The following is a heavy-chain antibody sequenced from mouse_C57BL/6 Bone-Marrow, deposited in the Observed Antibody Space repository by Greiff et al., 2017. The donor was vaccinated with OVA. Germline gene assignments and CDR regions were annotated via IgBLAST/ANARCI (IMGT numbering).Heavy chain of an antibody. Sequence: VKLQQPGAELVKPGASVKLSCKASGYTFTSYWMQWVKQRPGQGLEWIGEIDPSDSYTNYNQKFKGKATLTVDTSSSTAYMQLSSLTSEDSAVYYCASDGYGAYWYFDVWGTGTTVTVSS. D-gene: IGHD2-3*01. CDR1: GYTFTSYW. V-gene: IGHV1-50*01. CDR2: IDPSDSYT. CDR3: ASDGYGAYWYFDV. J-gene: IGHJ1*03.